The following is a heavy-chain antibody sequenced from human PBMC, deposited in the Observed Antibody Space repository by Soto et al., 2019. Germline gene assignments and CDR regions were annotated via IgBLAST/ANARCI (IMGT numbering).Heavy chain of an antibody. CDR3: ASLWYYDFWSGYREDAFDI. Sequence: ASVKVSCKASGGTFSSYAISWVRQAPGQGLEWMGGIIPIFGTANYAQKFQGRVTITADKSTSTAYMELSSLRSEDTAVYYCASLWYYDFWSGYREDAFDICGQGPMVTVS. CDR1: GGTFSSYA. D-gene: IGHD3-3*01. J-gene: IGHJ3*02. V-gene: IGHV1-69*06. CDR2: IIPIFGTA.